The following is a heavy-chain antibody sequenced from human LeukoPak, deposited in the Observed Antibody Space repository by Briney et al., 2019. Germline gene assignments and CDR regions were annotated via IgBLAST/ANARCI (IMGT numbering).Heavy chain of an antibody. CDR3: ARDASSGPYFFYGMDF. D-gene: IGHD3-10*01. CDR2: ISYDENKK. Sequence: PGGSLRLPCAASGFIFSDYAIHWVRQTPGKGLEWVAVISYDENKKYYADSVKGRLTISRDNSKTTLYLQMNNLRAEDTAVYFCARDASSGPYFFYGMDFWGQGTTVTVSS. V-gene: IGHV3-30-3*01. J-gene: IGHJ6*02. CDR1: GFIFSDYA.